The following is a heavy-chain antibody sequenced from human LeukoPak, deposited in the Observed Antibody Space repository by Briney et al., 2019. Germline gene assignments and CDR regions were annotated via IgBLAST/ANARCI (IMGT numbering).Heavy chain of an antibody. CDR2: IIPIFSTA. CDR1: GGTFSSYA. J-gene: IGHJ4*02. Sequence: ALVKVSCKASGGTFSSYAISWVRQAPGQGLEWMGGIIPIFSTANYAQKFQGRVTITADESTSTAYMELSSLRSEDTAVYYCARDSSSHCSSTSCYGTYYFDYWGQGTLVTVSS. CDR3: ARDSSSHCSSTSCYGTYYFDY. V-gene: IGHV1-69*13. D-gene: IGHD2-2*01.